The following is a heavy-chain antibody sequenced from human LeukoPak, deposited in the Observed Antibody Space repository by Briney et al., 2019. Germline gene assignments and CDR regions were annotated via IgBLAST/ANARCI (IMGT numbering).Heavy chain of an antibody. Sequence: SETLSLTCTVSGGSISSYYWSWIRQPPGKGLGWIGYIYYSGSTNYNPSLKSRVTISVDTSKNQFSLKLSSVTAADTAVYYCARVEYSYGSYYYYMDVWGKGTTVTVSS. CDR3: ARVEYSYGSYYYYMDV. D-gene: IGHD5-18*01. CDR2: IYYSGST. J-gene: IGHJ6*03. CDR1: GGSISSYY. V-gene: IGHV4-59*01.